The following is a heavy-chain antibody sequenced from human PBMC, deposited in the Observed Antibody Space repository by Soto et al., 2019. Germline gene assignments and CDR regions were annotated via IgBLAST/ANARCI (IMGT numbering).Heavy chain of an antibody. V-gene: IGHV1-2*02. CDR3: ARGLTEWSNDY. CDR1: GYTFAGNY. J-gene: IGHJ4*01. D-gene: IGHD3-3*01. CDR2: INPNSGGT. Sequence: PSVKVCWKACGYTFAGNYRHWVRQETGQGLEWMGWINPNSGGTNYAQKFQGRVTMTRDTSISTAYMELSRLRSDDTSVYYCARGLTEWSNDYWGHGTLVPVSS.